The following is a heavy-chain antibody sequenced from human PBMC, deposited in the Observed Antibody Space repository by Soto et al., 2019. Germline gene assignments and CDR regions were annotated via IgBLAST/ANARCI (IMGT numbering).Heavy chain of an antibody. CDR1: GYTFTSYA. Sequence: QVQLVQSGAEVKKPGASVKVSCKASGYTFTSYAMHWVRQAPGQRLEWMGWINAGNGNTKYSQKFQVRVTITRDTSASTAYMALSSLRSEDTAVYYCARTGTTGEAQFDYWGQGTLVTVSS. V-gene: IGHV1-3*01. J-gene: IGHJ4*02. D-gene: IGHD4-17*01. CDR3: ARTGTTGEAQFDY. CDR2: INAGNGNT.